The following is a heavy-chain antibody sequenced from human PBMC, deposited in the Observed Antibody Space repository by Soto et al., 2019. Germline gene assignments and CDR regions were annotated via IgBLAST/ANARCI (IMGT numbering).Heavy chain of an antibody. J-gene: IGHJ4*02. V-gene: IGHV3-23*01. Sequence: EVQLLESGGGLVQPGGSLRLSCAASGFTFSSYGMSWVRPAPGKGLECVSGIGGSGGSTYYADSVKGRYTISRDNSKNTLYLQRNILRADDTAVYYCAAPGGGLLSDYWGQGTLVTVSS. CDR2: IGGSGGST. D-gene: IGHD1-26*01. CDR1: GFTFSSYG. CDR3: AAPGGGLLSDY.